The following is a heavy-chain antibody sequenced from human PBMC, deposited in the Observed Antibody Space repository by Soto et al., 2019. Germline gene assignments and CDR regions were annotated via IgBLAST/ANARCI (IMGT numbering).Heavy chain of an antibody. J-gene: IGHJ3*02. CDR1: GGTFSSYA. V-gene: IGHV1-69*01. D-gene: IGHD3-22*01. CDR3: ARVLKGYYDSSGYAFDI. Sequence: QVQLVQSGAEVKKPGSSVKVSCKASGGTFSSYAIIWVRQAPGQGLEWMGGIIPIFGTANYAQKFQGRVTITADESTSTAYMELSSLRSEDTAVYYCARVLKGYYDSSGYAFDIWGQGTMVTVSS. CDR2: IIPIFGTA.